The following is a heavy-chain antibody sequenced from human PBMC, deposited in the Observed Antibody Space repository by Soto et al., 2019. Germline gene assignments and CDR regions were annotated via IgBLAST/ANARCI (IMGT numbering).Heavy chain of an antibody. V-gene: IGHV4-31*03. Sequence: QVQLQESGPGLVKPSQTLSLTCTVSGGSISSGGYYWSWIRQHPGKGLEWVGYIYYSGSTYYHPSLKSRVTISVDTSKNQFSLKLSSVTAADTAVYYCARDYSSSWYRWFDPWGQGTLVTVSS. J-gene: IGHJ5*02. CDR1: GGSISSGGYY. D-gene: IGHD6-13*01. CDR2: IYYSGST. CDR3: ARDYSSSWYRWFDP.